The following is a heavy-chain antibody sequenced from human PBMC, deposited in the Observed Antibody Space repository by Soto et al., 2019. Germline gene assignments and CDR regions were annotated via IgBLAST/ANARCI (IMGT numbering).Heavy chain of an antibody. J-gene: IGHJ6*02. CDR3: ARDLWGYCGTDCYPLDV. D-gene: IGHD2-21*02. V-gene: IGHV4-61*08. CDR2: IYKTGST. Sequence: SDTLSLTFTVSSDSISRGGEYWSLLRHHPGKGLEWIGYIYKTGSTIYNPSFKSRVTISVDTSKNQFSLKLNSVTAADTAVYYCARDLWGYCGTDCYPLDVWGQGTTVTVSS. CDR1: SDSISRGGEY.